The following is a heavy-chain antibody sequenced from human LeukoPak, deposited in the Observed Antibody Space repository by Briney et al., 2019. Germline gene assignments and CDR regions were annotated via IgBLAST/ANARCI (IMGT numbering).Heavy chain of an antibody. CDR2: ISAYNGNT. D-gene: IGHD4-17*01. Sequence: ASVKISCKASGYTFTSYGISWVRQAPGQGLEWMGWISAYNGNTNYAQKLQGRVTMTEDTSTDTAYMELSSLRSEDTAVYYCATDTAYGDYTKLDHYWGQGTLVTVSS. CDR3: ATDTAYGDYTKLDHY. CDR1: GYTFTSYG. J-gene: IGHJ4*02. V-gene: IGHV1-18*01.